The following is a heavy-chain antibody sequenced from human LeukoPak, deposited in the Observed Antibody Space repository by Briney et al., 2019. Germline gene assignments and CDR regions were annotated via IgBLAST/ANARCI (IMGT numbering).Heavy chain of an antibody. CDR3: ASGGMITFGGVIVIGWANHYFDY. CDR2: IYHSGST. V-gene: IGHV4-38-2*01. CDR1: GYSISSGYY. Sequence: SETLSLTCAVSGYSISSGYYWGWIRQPPGEGLEWIGSIYHSGSTYYNPSLKSRVTISVDTSKNQFSLKLSSVTAADTAVYYCASGGMITFGGVIVIGWANHYFDYWGQGTLVTVSS. J-gene: IGHJ4*02. D-gene: IGHD3-16*02.